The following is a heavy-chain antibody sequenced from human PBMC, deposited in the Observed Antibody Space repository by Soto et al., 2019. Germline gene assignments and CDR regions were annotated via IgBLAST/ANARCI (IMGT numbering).Heavy chain of an antibody. CDR1: GYTFTSYA. CDR3: ARAENVLRFLEWLSIPAPFDY. Sequence: ASVKVSCKASGYTFTSYAMHWVRQAPGQRLEWMGWINAGNGNTKYSQKFQGRVTITRDTSASTAYMELSSLRSEDTAVYYCARAENVLRFLEWLSIPAPFDYWGQGTLVTVSS. J-gene: IGHJ4*02. V-gene: IGHV1-3*01. D-gene: IGHD3-3*01. CDR2: INAGNGNT.